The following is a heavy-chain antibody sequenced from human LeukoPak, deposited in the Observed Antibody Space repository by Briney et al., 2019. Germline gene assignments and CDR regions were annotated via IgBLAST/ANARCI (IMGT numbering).Heavy chain of an antibody. J-gene: IGHJ4*02. V-gene: IGHV3-7*01. CDR1: GFTFSSYW. D-gene: IGHD1-26*01. CDR2: IKQDGSEK. Sequence: GGSLRLSCVVSGFTFSSYWMSWVRQAPGKGLEWVANIKQDGSEKYYVDSVKGRFTMSRDNAKNSLYQQMNSLRAEDTAVYYCARVQWELRGVGSYFEYWGQGALVTVSS. CDR3: ARVQWELRGVGSYFEY.